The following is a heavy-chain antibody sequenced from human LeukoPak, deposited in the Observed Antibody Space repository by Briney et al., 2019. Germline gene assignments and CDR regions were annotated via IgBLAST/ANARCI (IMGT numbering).Heavy chain of an antibody. CDR3: ARDRSVRYFDY. CDR2: IWYDGSNK. D-gene: IGHD2-15*01. Sequence: GTSLRLSCAASGFTFSSYGMHWVRQAPGKGLEWVAVIWYDGSNKYYGDSVKGRFTISRDTPKNTLYLQMNSLRAEDTAVYYCARDRSVRYFDYWGQGALVTVSS. CDR1: GFTFSSYG. V-gene: IGHV3-33*01. J-gene: IGHJ4*02.